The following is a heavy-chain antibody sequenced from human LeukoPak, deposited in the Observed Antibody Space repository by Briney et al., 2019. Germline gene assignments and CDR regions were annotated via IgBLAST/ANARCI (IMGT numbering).Heavy chain of an antibody. D-gene: IGHD3-22*01. CDR2: VHHDGSER. CDR3: ATGSGYYYDH. Sequence: GGSLRLSCAASGFTFSNYYMHWVRQAPGKGLEWVAVVHHDGSERYYADSVKGRFTVSRDNSKNTLYVQMDSLRVEDTAVYYCATGSGYYYDHWGQGTLVTVSS. J-gene: IGHJ4*02. V-gene: IGHV3-30*02. CDR1: GFTFSNYY.